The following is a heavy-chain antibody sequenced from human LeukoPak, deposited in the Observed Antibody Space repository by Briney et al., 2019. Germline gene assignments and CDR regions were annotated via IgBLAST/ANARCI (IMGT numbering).Heavy chain of an antibody. V-gene: IGHV4-34*01. Sequence: AETLSLTCAVSGGSFSGYYWTWIRQPPGKGLEWIGEINHSGRTNYNPSLKSRVIISVDTSKNQFSLKLNSVIAADTAVYYCARPLGYCSDSRCPQSWFDPWGQGTLVTVSS. CDR1: GGSFSGYY. CDR3: ARPLGYCSDSRCPQSWFDP. CDR2: INHSGRT. J-gene: IGHJ5*02. D-gene: IGHD2-15*01.